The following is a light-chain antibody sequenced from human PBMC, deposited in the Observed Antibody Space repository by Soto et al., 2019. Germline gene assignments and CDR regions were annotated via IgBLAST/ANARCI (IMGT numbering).Light chain of an antibody. CDR1: SSNIGSNY. CDR3: AAWDDSLSGPV. J-gene: IGLJ7*01. Sequence: QAVVTQPPSASGTPGQRVTISCSGSSSNIGSNYVYWYQQLPGTAPKLLIYMNNQRPSGVPDRFSGSKSGTSASLAISGLRSEDEADYYCAAWDDSLSGPVFGGGTQLTVL. V-gene: IGLV1-47*01. CDR2: MNN.